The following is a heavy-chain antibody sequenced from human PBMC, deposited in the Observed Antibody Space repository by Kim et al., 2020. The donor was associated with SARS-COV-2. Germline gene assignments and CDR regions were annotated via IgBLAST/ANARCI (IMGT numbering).Heavy chain of an antibody. V-gene: IGHV3-30-3*01. D-gene: IGHD3-3*01. CDR2: ISYDGSNK. CDR1: GFTFSSYA. CDR3: ARDPDYDFWSGYYYYYYYGMDV. J-gene: IGHJ6*02. Sequence: GGSLRLSCAASGFTFSSYAMHWVRQAPGKGLEWVAVISYDGSNKYYADSVKGRFTISRDNSKNTLYLQMNSLRAEDTAVYYCARDPDYDFWSGYYYYYYYGMDVWGQGTTVTVSS.